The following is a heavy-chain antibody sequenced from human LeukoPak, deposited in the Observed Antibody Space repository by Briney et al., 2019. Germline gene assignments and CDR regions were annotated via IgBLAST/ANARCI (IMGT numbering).Heavy chain of an antibody. CDR1: GGSFSGYY. J-gene: IGHJ5*02. D-gene: IGHD3-10*01. CDR3: ATLYYGGLLWSGEPGHWFDP. V-gene: IGHV4-34*01. CDR2: INHSGST. Sequence: SETLSLTCAVYGGSFSGYYWSWIRQPPGKGLEWIGEINHSGSTNYNPSLKSRVTISVDTSKNQFSLKLSYVTAADTAVYYCATLYYGGLLWSGEPGHWFDPWGQGTLVTVSS.